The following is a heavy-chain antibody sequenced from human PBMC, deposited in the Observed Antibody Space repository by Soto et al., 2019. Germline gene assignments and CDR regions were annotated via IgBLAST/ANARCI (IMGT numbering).Heavy chain of an antibody. CDR3: ARAFAIGYCSRGSCYSKTALDY. Sequence: QVQLVESGGGVVQPGRSLRLSCAASGFTFSSYGMHWVRQAPGKGLEWVAVIWYDGSNKYYADSVKGRFTISRDNSKNTLYLQMNSLRAEDTAVYYCARAFAIGYCSRGSCYSKTALDYWGQGTLVTVSS. CDR1: GFTFSSYG. CDR2: IWYDGSNK. V-gene: IGHV3-33*01. J-gene: IGHJ4*02. D-gene: IGHD2-15*01.